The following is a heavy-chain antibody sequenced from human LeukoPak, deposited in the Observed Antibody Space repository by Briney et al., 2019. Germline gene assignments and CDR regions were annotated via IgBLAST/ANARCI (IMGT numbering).Heavy chain of an antibody. CDR1: GFTFDDYA. D-gene: IGHD5-24*01. CDR2: ISGDGGST. V-gene: IGHV3-43*02. CDR3: AKGGRSRWDQVDY. J-gene: IGHJ4*02. Sequence: GGPLRLSCAASGFTFDDYAMHWVRQAPGKGLEWVSVISGDGGSTDYADSVKGRFTISRDNSKNSLYLQMNSLRTEDTALYYCAKGGRSRWDQVDYWGQGTLVTTSS.